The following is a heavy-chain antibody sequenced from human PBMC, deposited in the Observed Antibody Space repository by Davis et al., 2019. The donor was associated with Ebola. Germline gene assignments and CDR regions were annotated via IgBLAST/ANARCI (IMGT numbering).Heavy chain of an antibody. CDR1: GYTFTNYW. Sequence: GESLKISCKASGYTFTNYWIGWVRQLPGKGLEWMGIICPTNSDTRYSPSFQGQVTMSADKSTNTAFLQWNSLKASDTAIYYCARQNGCSSGSCYWFDPWGQGTLVTVSS. D-gene: IGHD2-15*01. CDR2: ICPTNSDT. CDR3: ARQNGCSSGSCYWFDP. J-gene: IGHJ5*02. V-gene: IGHV5-51*01.